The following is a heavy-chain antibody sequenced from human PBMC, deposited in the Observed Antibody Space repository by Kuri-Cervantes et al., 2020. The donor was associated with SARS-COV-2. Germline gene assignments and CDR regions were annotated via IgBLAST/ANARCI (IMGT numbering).Heavy chain of an antibody. CDR2: MSGDGSSI. V-gene: IGHV3-74*01. D-gene: IGHD3-22*01. CDR1: GFTFSRDT. Sequence: GGSLRLSCAASGFTFSRDTMYWVRQAPGKGLVWVSRMSGDGSSITYADSAKGRFTISRDNTRNTVYLQMNSLRADDTAVYYCATGDSGYFNYWGQGTLVTVSS. J-gene: IGHJ4*02. CDR3: ATGDSGYFNY.